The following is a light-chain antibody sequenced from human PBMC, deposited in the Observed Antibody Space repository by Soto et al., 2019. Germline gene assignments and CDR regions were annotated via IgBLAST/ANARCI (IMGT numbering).Light chain of an antibody. V-gene: IGKV3-20*01. CDR3: HQYDSSPLT. J-gene: IGKJ4*01. CDR1: QSVSSSY. CDR2: GAS. Sequence: EIVLTQSPGTLSLSPGERATLSCRASQSVSSSYLAWYQQKPGQAPRLLIYGASSRATGIPDRFSGSGSGPDFTLTISRLEPEDFAVYYCHQYDSSPLTFGGGIKVEIK.